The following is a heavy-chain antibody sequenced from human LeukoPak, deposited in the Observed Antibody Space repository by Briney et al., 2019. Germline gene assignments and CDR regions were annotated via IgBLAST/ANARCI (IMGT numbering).Heavy chain of an antibody. J-gene: IGHJ4*02. CDR1: GFTFSSYS. CDR3: GRHRSGSGTYFIDY. CDR2: MKKDGSEA. Sequence: GGSLRLSCVVSGFTFSSYSMIWVRQAPGKGLQWVANMKKDGSEAKYADSVKGRFTISRDNGRNSLYLQMTSLRAEDTAVYYCGRHRSGSGTYFIDYWGQGTLVSVSS. V-gene: IGHV3-7*01. D-gene: IGHD3-10*01.